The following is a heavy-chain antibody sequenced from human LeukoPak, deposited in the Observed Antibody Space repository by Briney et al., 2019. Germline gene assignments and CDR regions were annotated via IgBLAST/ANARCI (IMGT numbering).Heavy chain of an antibody. CDR3: AKHMDHAYDSSGYDY. CDR1: GFTFSSYA. CDR2: ISGSGGST. V-gene: IGHV3-23*01. J-gene: IGHJ4*02. Sequence: GGSLRLSCAASGFTFSSYAMSWVRQAPGKGLEWVSAISGSGGSTYYADSVKGRFTVSRDNSKNTLYLQMNSLRAEDTAVYYCAKHMDHAYDSSGYDYWGQGTLVTVSS. D-gene: IGHD3-22*01.